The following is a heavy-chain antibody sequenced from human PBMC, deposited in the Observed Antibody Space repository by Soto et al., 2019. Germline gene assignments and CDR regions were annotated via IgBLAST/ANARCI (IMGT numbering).Heavy chain of an antibody. CDR3: ARLRIATNNYKWFDP. V-gene: IGHV4-31*03. CDR2: IYVTGAV. D-gene: IGHD2-21*01. J-gene: IGHJ5*02. CDR1: GAALNSGNYY. Sequence: LSLTCSISGAALNSGNYYWSWIRQVPGKGLEWIGHIYVTGAVDYNPPLRDRITISQDTSERQFSLNLRLVTAADTAVYYCARLRIATNNYKWFDPWGQGTLVTVSS.